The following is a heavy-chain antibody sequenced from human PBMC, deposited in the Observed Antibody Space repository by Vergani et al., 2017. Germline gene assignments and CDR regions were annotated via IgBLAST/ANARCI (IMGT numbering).Heavy chain of an antibody. CDR3: ARLYYDILTGYQAGGG. CDR2: INSDGSST. Sequence: EVQLVESGGGLVQPGGSLRLSCAASGFTFSSYWMHWVRQAPGKGLVWVSRINSDGSSTSYADSVKGRFTISRDNAKNTLYLQMNSLRAEDTAVYYCARLYYDILTGYQAGGGWGQGTLVTVSS. CDR1: GFTFSSYW. J-gene: IGHJ4*02. V-gene: IGHV3-74*01. D-gene: IGHD3-9*01.